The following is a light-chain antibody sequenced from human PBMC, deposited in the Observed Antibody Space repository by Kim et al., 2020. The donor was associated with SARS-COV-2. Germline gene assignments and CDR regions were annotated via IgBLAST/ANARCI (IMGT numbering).Light chain of an antibody. V-gene: IGKV3-11*01. J-gene: IGKJ5*01. CDR3: QQGSNWPIT. CDR1: QSVSSY. Sequence: EIVLTQSPATLSLSPGERATLSCRASQSVSSYLAWYQQRPGQAPRLLIYDASNRATGIPAGFSGSGSGTDFTLTISSLEPEDFAVYYCQQGSNWPITFAQGTRLEIK. CDR2: DAS.